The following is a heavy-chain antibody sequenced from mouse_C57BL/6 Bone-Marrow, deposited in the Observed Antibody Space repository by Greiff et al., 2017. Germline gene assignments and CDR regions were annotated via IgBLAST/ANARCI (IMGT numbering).Heavy chain of an antibody. Sequence: QVHVKQSGPGLVQPSQSLSITCTVSGFSLTSYGVHWVRQSPGKGLEWLGVIWSGGSTDYNAAFISRLSISKDNSKSQVFFKMNSLQADDTAIYYCAQSTVVGRRDYAMDYWGQGTSVTVSS. CDR1: GFSLTSYG. CDR2: IWSGGST. V-gene: IGHV2-2*01. CDR3: AQSTVVGRRDYAMDY. J-gene: IGHJ4*01. D-gene: IGHD1-1*01.